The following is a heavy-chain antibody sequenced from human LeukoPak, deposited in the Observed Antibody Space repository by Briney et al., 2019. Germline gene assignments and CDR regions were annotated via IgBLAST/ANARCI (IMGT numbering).Heavy chain of an antibody. D-gene: IGHD1-1*01. CDR2: FDPEDGET. V-gene: IGHV1-24*01. J-gene: IGHJ5*02. Sequence: ASVKVSCKVSGYTLTELPMHWVRQAPGKGLEWMGGFDPEDGETIYAQKFQGRVTMTEDTSTDTAYMELSSLRSEDTAVYYCATEAPEIPGNWNVPHRFNWFDPWGQGTLVTVSS. CDR1: GYTLTELP. CDR3: ATEAPEIPGNWNVPHRFNWFDP.